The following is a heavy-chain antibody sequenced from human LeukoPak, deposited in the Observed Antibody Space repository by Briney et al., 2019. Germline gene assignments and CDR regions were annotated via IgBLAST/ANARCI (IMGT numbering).Heavy chain of an antibody. CDR2: ISAYNGNT. V-gene: IGHV1-18*01. CDR1: GYTFTSYG. D-gene: IGHD3-22*01. CDR3: ARTYYYDSSGSY. J-gene: IGHJ4*02. Sequence: ASVKVSCKASGYTFTSYGISWVRQAPGQGLEWMGWISAYNGNTNYAQKFQGRVTMTTDTSTSTAYMELRSLRSDDTAVYYCARTYYYDSSGSYWGQGTLVTVSS.